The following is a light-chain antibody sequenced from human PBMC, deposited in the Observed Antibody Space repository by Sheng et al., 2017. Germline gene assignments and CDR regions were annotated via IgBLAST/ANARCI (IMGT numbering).Light chain of an antibody. J-gene: IGKJ1*01. CDR2: WAS. CDR1: QSVLYSSNNKNY. V-gene: IGKV4-1*01. CDR3: MQGTHWPPWT. Sequence: DIVLTQSPDSLAVSLGERATINCKSSQSVLYSSNNKNYLAWYQQKPGQPPKLLIYWASNRDSGVPDRFSGSGSGTDFTLKISRVEAEDVGIYYCMQGTHWPPWTFGQGTKVEIK.